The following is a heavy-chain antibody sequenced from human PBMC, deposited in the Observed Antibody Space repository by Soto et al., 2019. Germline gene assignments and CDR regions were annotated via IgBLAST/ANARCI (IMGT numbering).Heavy chain of an antibody. CDR3: AIDNYGEYGGDAFDM. CDR2: IYYSGST. Sequence: SETLSLTCTVSGGSVSSGSYFWSWIRQPPGKGLEWIGYIYYSGSTNYNPSLKSRVTISVNTSKNQFSLKVNSVTAADTAVYYFAIDNYGEYGGDAFDMGGKGKMVTVPS. V-gene: IGHV4-61*01. J-gene: IGHJ3*02. CDR1: GGSVSSGSYF. D-gene: IGHD4-17*01.